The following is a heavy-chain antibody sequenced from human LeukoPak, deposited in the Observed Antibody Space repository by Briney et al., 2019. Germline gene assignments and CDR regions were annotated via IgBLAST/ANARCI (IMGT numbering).Heavy chain of an antibody. CDR1: GYRFTNYW. CDR3: ARRTCSGGSCLDAFDI. V-gene: IGHV5-10-1*01. J-gene: IGHJ3*02. Sequence: GESLKIACKGSGYRFTNYWISWVRQMPGKGLEWMGRIDPSDSYTNYSPSFQGHVTISADKSISTAYLQWSSLKASDTAMYYCARRTCSGGSCLDAFDIWGQGTMVTVSS. CDR2: IDPSDSYT. D-gene: IGHD2-15*01.